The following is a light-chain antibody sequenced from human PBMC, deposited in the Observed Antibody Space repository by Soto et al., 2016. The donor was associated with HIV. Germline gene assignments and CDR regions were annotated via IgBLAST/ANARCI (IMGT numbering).Light chain of an antibody. CDR1: NIGSNS. Sequence: SYVLTQPPSVSVAPGKTARITCGGNNIGSNSVHWYQQKTGQAPVLVVYDDSDRPSGIPERFSGSNSGNTATLTISRVEVGDEADYYCQVWDSRSDGLFGGGTKLTVL. V-gene: IGLV3-21*03. CDR2: DDS. J-gene: IGLJ3*02. CDR3: QVWDSRSDGL.